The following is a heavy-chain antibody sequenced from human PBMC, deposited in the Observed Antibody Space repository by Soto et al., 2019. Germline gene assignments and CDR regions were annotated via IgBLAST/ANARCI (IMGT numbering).Heavy chain of an antibody. CDR3: AKELEKYSFPPTPIPRQKLDY. Sequence: GGSLRLSCAASGFTFSSYGMHWVRQAPGKGLEWVAVISYDGSNKYYADSVKGRFTISRDNSKNTLYLQMNSLRAEDTAVYYCAKELEKYSFPPTPIPRQKLDYWGQGTLVTVSS. CDR2: ISYDGSNK. J-gene: IGHJ4*02. CDR1: GFTFSSYG. D-gene: IGHD5-12*01. V-gene: IGHV3-30*18.